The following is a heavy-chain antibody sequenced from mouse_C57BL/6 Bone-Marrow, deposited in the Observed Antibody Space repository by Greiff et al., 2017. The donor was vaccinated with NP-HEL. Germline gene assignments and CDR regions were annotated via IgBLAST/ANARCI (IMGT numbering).Heavy chain of an antibody. CDR2: INPSSGYT. CDR1: GYTFTSYW. V-gene: IGHV1-7*01. D-gene: IGHD1-1*01. CDR3: AVITTVVGDFDY. Sequence: QVQLKESGAELAKPGASVKLSCKASGYTFTSYWMHWVKQRPGQGLEWIGYINPSSGYTKYNQKFKDKATLTADKSSSTAYMQLSSLTYEDSAVYYCAVITTVVGDFDYWGQGTTLTVSS. J-gene: IGHJ2*01.